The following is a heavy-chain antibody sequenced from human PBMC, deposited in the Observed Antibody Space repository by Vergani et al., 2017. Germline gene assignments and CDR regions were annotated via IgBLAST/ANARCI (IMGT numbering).Heavy chain of an antibody. CDR1: GYTLTELS. V-gene: IGHV1-24*01. J-gene: IGHJ4*02. Sequence: QVQLVQSGAEVKKPGASVKVSCKVSGYTLTELSMHWVRQAPGKGLEWMGGFDPEDGETIYAQKFQGRVTMTTDTSTSTAYMELRSLRSDDTAVYYCAREDTYYYGSGSFPPDYWGQGTLVTVSS. CDR2: FDPEDGET. D-gene: IGHD3-10*01. CDR3: AREDTYYYGSGSFPPDY.